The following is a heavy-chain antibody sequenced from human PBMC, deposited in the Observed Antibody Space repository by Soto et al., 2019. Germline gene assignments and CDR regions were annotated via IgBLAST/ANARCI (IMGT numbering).Heavy chain of an antibody. CDR3: ARGPPPDYYYDSSGHIDY. D-gene: IGHD3-22*01. J-gene: IGHJ4*02. CDR1: GGTFSSYA. CDR2: IIPIFGTA. V-gene: IGHV1-69*13. Sequence: SVKVSCKASGGTFSSYAISWVRQAPGQGLEWMGGIIPIFGTANYAQKFQGRVTITADESTSTAYMELSSLRSEDTAVYYCARGPPPDYYYDSSGHIDYWGQGTLVTVSS.